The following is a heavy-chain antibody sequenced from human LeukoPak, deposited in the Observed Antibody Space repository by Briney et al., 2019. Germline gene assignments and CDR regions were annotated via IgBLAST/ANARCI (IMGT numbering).Heavy chain of an antibody. CDR2: MNPNSGGT. J-gene: IGHJ4*02. D-gene: IGHD6-19*01. CDR1: GYTFTGYY. Sequence: ASVKVSCKASGYTFTGYYMHWVRQAPGQGLEWMGWMNPNSGGTNYAQKFQGRVTMTTDTSISTAYMELSRLRSDDTAVYYCARDSTSGYSSGWLFDYWGQGTLVTVSS. CDR3: ARDSTSGYSSGWLFDY. V-gene: IGHV1-2*02.